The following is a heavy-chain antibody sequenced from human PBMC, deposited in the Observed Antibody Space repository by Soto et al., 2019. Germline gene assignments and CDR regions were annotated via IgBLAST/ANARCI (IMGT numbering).Heavy chain of an antibody. J-gene: IGHJ3*02. V-gene: IGHV4-39*01. CDR2: IYYRGST. CDR3: ARHNGVMDGYDSTEEDAFDI. CDR1: GGSISSSSYY. D-gene: IGHD5-12*01. Sequence: QLQLQESGPGLVKPSETLSLTCTVSGGSISSSSYYWGWIRQPPGQGLEWIGSIYYRGSTYYNPALKSRVTISVDTSKNPSSLKLSSVTAADTAVYYCARHNGVMDGYDSTEEDAFDIWGQGTMVTVSS.